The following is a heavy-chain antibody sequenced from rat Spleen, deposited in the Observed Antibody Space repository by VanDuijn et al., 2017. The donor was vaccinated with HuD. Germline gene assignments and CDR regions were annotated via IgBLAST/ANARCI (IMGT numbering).Heavy chain of an antibody. D-gene: IGHD3-1*01. CDR3: ARGSGGAPFDY. V-gene: IGHV5-7*01. J-gene: IGHJ2*01. Sequence: EVQLVESGGGLVQPGRSLKLSCAASGFTFSHYYMAWVRQAPKKGLEWVAIISHSDSRTYYPDSVKGRFTISRDNVEDSLYLQMNSLKSEDTATYYCARGSGGAPFDYWGQGVMVTVSS. CDR1: GFTFSHYY. CDR2: ISHSDSRT.